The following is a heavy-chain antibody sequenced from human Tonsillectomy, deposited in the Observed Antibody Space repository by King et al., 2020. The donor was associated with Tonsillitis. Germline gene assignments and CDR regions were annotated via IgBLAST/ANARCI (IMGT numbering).Heavy chain of an antibody. CDR2: ISYDGSNK. V-gene: IGHV3-30*18. J-gene: IGHJ3*02. D-gene: IGHD2-15*01. CDR3: AKDGKRYCSGGSCFDAFDI. Sequence: VQLVESGGGVVQPGRSLRLSCAASGFTFSSYGIHWVRQAPGKGLEWVAVISYDGSNKYYADSVRGRFTISRDNPKNTLYLQMNSLRAEDTAVYYCAKDGKRYCSGGSCFDAFDIWGQGTMVTVSS. CDR1: GFTFSSYG.